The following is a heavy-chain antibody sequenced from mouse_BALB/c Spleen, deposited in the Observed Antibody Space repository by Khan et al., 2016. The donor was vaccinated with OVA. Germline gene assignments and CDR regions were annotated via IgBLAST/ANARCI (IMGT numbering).Heavy chain of an antibody. Sequence: EVQLVETGPGLVKPSQSLSLTCTVTGYSITSDYAWNWIRQFPGNKLEWMGYISSSGSTNYNPALKSRISITRDTSKNQFFLPLNSVTTEDTATYDCARDGSRYNYAMDYWGQGTSVTVSS. CDR1: GYSITSDYA. CDR2: ISSSGST. CDR3: ARDGSRYNYAMDY. J-gene: IGHJ4*01. D-gene: IGHD2-3*01. V-gene: IGHV3-2*02.